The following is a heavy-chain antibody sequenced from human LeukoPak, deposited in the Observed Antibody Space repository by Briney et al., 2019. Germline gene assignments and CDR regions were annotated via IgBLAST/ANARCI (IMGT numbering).Heavy chain of an antibody. CDR1: GDSVSGSFW. CDR2: IHHSGSS. CDR3: VRHSGWYFGY. V-gene: IGHV4-4*02. Sequence: SETLSLTCAVPGDSVSGSFWWSWVRQPPHKGLEWIGEIHHSGSSNYNPSLESRVIISLDGSKNLLSLELSSVTAADTAVYYCVRHSGWYFGYWGQGTLVTVSS. J-gene: IGHJ4*02. D-gene: IGHD6-19*01.